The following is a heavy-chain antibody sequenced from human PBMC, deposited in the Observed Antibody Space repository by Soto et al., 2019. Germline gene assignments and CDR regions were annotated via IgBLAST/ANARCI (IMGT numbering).Heavy chain of an antibody. J-gene: IGHJ6*02. V-gene: IGHV3-33*01. CDR2: IWYDGSNK. Sequence: QVQLVGSGGGVVQPGRSLRLSCAASGFTFSSYGMHWVRQAPGKGLEWVAVIWYDGSNKYYADSVKGRFTISRDNSKNTLYLQMNSLRAEDTAVYYCARDEGMATTDYYYGMDVWGQGTTVTVSS. CDR1: GFTFSSYG. CDR3: ARDEGMATTDYYYGMDV. D-gene: IGHD1-1*01.